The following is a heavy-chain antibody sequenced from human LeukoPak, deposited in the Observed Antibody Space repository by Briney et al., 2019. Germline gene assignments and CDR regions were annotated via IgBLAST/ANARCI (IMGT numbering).Heavy chain of an antibody. V-gene: IGHV4-61*01. CDR2: IYYSGST. CDR3: ARDRVVVTAYYGMDV. D-gene: IGHD2-21*02. CDR1: GGSVSSGSYY. Sequence: SETLSLTCTVSGGSVSSGSYYWNWTRQPPGKGLEWIGYIYYSGSTNYNPSLKSRVTISVDTSKNQFSLKLSSVTAADTAVYYCARDRVVVTAYYGMDVWGQGTTVTVSS. J-gene: IGHJ6*02.